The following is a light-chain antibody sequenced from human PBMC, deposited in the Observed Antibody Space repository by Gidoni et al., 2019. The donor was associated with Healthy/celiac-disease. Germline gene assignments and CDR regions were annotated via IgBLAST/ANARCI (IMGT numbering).Light chain of an antibody. CDR1: QSSSSY. Sequence: DIQTTQSPSPLSASVGDRVTITCRASQSSSSYLNWYQQKPGKAPKLLIYAASSLQSGVPSRFSGSGSGTDVTLTISSLQPEDFATYYCQQSYSTPWTFGQGTKVEIK. J-gene: IGKJ1*01. CDR2: AAS. V-gene: IGKV1-39*01. CDR3: QQSYSTPWT.